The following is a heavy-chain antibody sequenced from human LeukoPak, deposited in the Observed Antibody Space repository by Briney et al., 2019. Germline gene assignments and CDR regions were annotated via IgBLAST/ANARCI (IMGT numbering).Heavy chain of an antibody. CDR1: GGTFSSYA. D-gene: IGHD6-13*01. Sequence: SVKVSCKASGGTFSSYAISWVRQAPGQGLEWMGRIIPILGIANYAQKFQGRVTITADKSTSTAYMELSSLRSEDTAVYYCASEPDQKAAAGTDEEYFQHWGQGTLVTVSS. CDR2: IIPILGIA. V-gene: IGHV1-69*04. CDR3: ASEPDQKAAAGTDEEYFQH. J-gene: IGHJ1*01.